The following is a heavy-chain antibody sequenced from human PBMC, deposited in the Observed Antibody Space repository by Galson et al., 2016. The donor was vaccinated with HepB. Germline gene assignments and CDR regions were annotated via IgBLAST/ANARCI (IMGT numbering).Heavy chain of an antibody. D-gene: IGHD3-22*01. CDR3: AKDRWNYDSSGSYPDAFDI. Sequence: SLRLSCAASGFTFSSYVMNWVRQAPGKELEWVSAISASGVSTYYADSVEGRFTISRDNFNNALYLRMNSLRAEDTALYYCAKDRWNYDSSGSYPDAFDIWGQGTMVTVSS. V-gene: IGHV3-23*01. J-gene: IGHJ3*02. CDR2: ISASGVST. CDR1: GFTFSSYV.